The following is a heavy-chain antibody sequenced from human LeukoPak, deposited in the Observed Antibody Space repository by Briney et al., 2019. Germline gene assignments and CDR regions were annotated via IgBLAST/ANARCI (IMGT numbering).Heavy chain of an antibody. D-gene: IGHD6-19*01. V-gene: IGHV1-24*01. CDR3: ARDLYSSGLFLYYYYMDV. J-gene: IGHJ6*03. CDR2: FDPEDGET. Sequence: ASVTVSCKVSGYTLTELSMHWVRQAPGKGLEWMGGFDPEDGETIYAQKFQGRVTMTEDTSTDTAYMELSSLRSEDTAVYYCARDLYSSGLFLYYYYMDVWGTGTTVTISS. CDR1: GYTLTELS.